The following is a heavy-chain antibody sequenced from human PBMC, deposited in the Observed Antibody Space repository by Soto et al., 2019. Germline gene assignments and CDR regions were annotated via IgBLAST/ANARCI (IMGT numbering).Heavy chain of an antibody. D-gene: IGHD3-22*01. CDR3: AKDSRGYYHGPDDS. V-gene: IGHV3-9*01. J-gene: IGHJ5*02. CDR2: ISWNSGSI. CDR1: GFTFDDYA. Sequence: TGGSLRLSCAASGFTFDDYAMHWVRQAPGKGLEWVSGISWNSGSIGYADSVKGRFTTSRDNAKNSLYLQMNSLRAEDTALYYCAKDSRGYYHGPDDSWGQGTLATVS.